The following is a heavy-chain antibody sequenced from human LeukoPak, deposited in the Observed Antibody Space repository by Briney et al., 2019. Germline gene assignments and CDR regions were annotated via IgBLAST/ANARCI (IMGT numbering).Heavy chain of an antibody. CDR1: GFTFSSYS. CDR3: ARERASYYYGSGSYLDY. D-gene: IGHD3-10*01. V-gene: IGHV3-21*01. CDR2: ISSSSSYI. J-gene: IGHJ4*02. Sequence: PGGSLGLSCAASGFTFSSYSMNWVRQAPGKGLEWVSSISSSSSYIYYADSVKGRFTISRDNAKNSLYLQMNSLRAEDTAVYYCARERASYYYGSGSYLDYWGQGTLVTVSS.